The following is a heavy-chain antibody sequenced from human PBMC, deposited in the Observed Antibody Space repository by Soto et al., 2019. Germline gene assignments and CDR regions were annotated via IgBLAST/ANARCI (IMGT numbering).Heavy chain of an antibody. CDR2: IYYSGST. Sequence: SETLSLTCTVSGGSVSSGSYYWSWIRQPPGKGLEWIGYIYYSGSTNYNPSLKSRVTISVDTSKNQFSLKLSSVTAADTAVYYCASLMRSGRSKSYYYGMDVWGQGTTVTVSS. D-gene: IGHD6-19*01. J-gene: IGHJ6*02. CDR1: GGSVSSGSYY. CDR3: ASLMRSGRSKSYYYGMDV. V-gene: IGHV4-61*01.